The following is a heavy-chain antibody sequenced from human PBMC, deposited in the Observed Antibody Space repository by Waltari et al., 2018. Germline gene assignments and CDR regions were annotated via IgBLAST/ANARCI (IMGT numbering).Heavy chain of an antibody. J-gene: IGHJ6*02. Sequence: EVQLVESGGGLVQPGGYLRLSCAPSGFSFSTYWMNWARQAPGEGLVWVSRINPNGNTIVYADSVKGRFTTSRDNAKNTLYLQMNSLRDDDTAVYYCARSGFMDVWGQGTTVTVSS. CDR2: INPNGNTI. CDR1: GFSFSTYW. V-gene: IGHV3-74*01. CDR3: ARSGFMDV. D-gene: IGHD3-10*01.